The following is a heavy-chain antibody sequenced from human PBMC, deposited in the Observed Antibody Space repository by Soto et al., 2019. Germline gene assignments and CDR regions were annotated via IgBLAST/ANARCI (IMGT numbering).Heavy chain of an antibody. D-gene: IGHD2-15*01. Sequence: SETLSLTCTVSGYSISIGSYWGWIRQPPGKGPEWIASIYHGGTTFYNPSLKSRVTVSIDTSKNQFSLRLSSVTAADTALYYCARGWYYFDFWGQGTLVTVSS. V-gene: IGHV4-38-2*02. CDR3: ARGWYYFDF. CDR1: GYSISIGSY. J-gene: IGHJ4*02. CDR2: IYHGGTT.